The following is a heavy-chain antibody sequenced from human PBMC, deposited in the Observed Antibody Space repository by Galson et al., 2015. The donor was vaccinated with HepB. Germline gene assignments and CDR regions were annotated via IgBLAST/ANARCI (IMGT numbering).Heavy chain of an antibody. CDR2: INPNNGDT. V-gene: IGHV1-2*04. Sequence: SVKVSCKASGYTFTGYYIHWVRQAPGQGLEWMGWINPNNGDTKYAQKFQGWVTMTRDTSISTAYMELSRLTSDDTAVFYCARDVLARSDYGLYYYYYGMDVWGQGTTVTVSS. CDR1: GYTFTGYY. CDR3: ARDVLARSDYGLYYYYYGMDV. J-gene: IGHJ6*02. D-gene: IGHD4-17*01.